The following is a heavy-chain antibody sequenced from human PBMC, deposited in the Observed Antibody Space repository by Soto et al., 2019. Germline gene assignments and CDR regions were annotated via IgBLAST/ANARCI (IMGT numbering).Heavy chain of an antibody. CDR1: GFSLSTNAVG. Sequence: QITLKESGPTLVKPTQTLTLTCTFSGFSLSTNAVGVGWTRQPPGKALEWPALIYWDDDKRYSPSLKSRLTITKDTSKKQVVLTMTNVDPLDTATYYCAHGYSYAHYFVSWGEGTLVTVCS. CDR3: AHGYSYAHYFVS. J-gene: IGHJ4*02. CDR2: IYWDDDK. V-gene: IGHV2-5*02. D-gene: IGHD5-18*01.